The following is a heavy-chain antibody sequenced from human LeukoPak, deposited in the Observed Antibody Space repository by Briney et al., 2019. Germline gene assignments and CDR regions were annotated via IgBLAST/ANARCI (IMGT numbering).Heavy chain of an antibody. CDR3: ATDLRWELRPLRTFDI. CDR1: GYTLTELS. J-gene: IGHJ3*02. D-gene: IGHD1-26*01. Sequence: ASVKVSCKVSGYTLTELSMHWVRQAPGKGLEWMGGFDPEDGETIYAQKFQGRVTMTEDTSTDTAYMELSSLRSEDTAVYYCATDLRWELRPLRTFDIWGQGTMVTVSS. CDR2: FDPEDGET. V-gene: IGHV1-24*01.